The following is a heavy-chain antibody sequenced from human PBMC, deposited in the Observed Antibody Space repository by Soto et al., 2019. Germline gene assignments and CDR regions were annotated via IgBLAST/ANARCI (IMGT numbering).Heavy chain of an antibody. Sequence: PGGSLRLSCAASGFTFSSYAMRWVRQAPAEGLEWVSVIIYTGGNTYYPDSVKGRFTISRDNSKNTLYLQMNSLNAEDTAVYYCEKYHESSSYDASYFDYWGQGALVPVSS. D-gene: IGHD2-8*01. J-gene: IGHJ4*02. CDR1: GFTFSSYA. CDR3: EKYHESSSYDASYFDY. CDR2: IIYTGGNT. V-gene: IGHV3-23*01.